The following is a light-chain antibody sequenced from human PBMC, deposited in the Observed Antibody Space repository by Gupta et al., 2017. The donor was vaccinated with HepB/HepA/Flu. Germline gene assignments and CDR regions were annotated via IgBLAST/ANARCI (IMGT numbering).Light chain of an antibody. Sequence: DTVMTQSPATLSLSPGDSATLSCRASQTVVTNYLAWYQQKPGQAPSLLIYDASSTSTDVPARFSGSGSGTKFTLTISSLQPEDFAVYYCQQYDKSPFTFGQGTQLEIK. J-gene: IGKJ5*01. CDR2: DAS. CDR1: QTVVTNY. V-gene: IGKV3/OR2-268*02. CDR3: QQYDKSPFT.